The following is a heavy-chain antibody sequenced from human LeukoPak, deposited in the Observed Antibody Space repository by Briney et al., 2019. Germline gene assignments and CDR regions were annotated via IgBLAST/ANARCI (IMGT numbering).Heavy chain of an antibody. J-gene: IGHJ1*01. V-gene: IGHV1-46*01. CDR3: ARDFMPMWELLGYFQH. CDR1: GYTFTSYY. CDR2: KNPSGGST. D-gene: IGHD1-26*01. Sequence: GASLKASCKASGYTFTSYYMHWVRQAPGQGLEWMGIKNPSGGSTIYAQKFQGRVTMTKDRSTSTVYMELSSLRSEDTAVYYCARDFMPMWELLGYFQHWGQGTLVTVSS.